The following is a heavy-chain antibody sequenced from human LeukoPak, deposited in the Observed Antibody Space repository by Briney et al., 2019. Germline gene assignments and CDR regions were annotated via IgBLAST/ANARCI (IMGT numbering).Heavy chain of an antibody. V-gene: IGHV3-30*02. CDR1: AFTVRSNY. D-gene: IGHD3-10*01. CDR3: ARASYYGSGSYPPDY. Sequence: PGGSLTLSWSPSAFTVRSNYMSWVRQAPRKRPWWVAVIRYDGSNHYYADSVKGRFTISRDNSKHTLYLQMYSLRAEDTAVYYCARASYYGSGSYPPDYWGQGTLVTVSS. J-gene: IGHJ4*02. CDR2: IRYDGSNH.